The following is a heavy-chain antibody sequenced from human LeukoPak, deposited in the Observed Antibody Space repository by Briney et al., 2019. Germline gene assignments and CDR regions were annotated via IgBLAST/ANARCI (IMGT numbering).Heavy chain of an antibody. CDR1: GGSFSGYY. J-gene: IGHJ5*02. V-gene: IGHV4-34*01. CDR2: VNHSGST. Sequence: PSETLSLTCAVYGGSFSGYYWSWIRQPPGKGLEWIGDVNHSGSTNYNPSLKSRVTISVDTSKNQFSLKPSSVTAADTAVYRCARVLSIVVVPGATFWFDPWGQGTLVTVSS. CDR3: ARVLSIVVVPGATFWFDP. D-gene: IGHD2-2*01.